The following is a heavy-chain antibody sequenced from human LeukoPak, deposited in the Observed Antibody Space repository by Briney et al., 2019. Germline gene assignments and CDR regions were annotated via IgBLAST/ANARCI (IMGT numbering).Heavy chain of an antibody. CDR2: ISSSSYI. V-gene: IGHV3-21*01. Sequence: PGGSLRLSCAASGFTFSSYSMNWVRQAPGKGLEWVSSISSSSYIYYADSVKGRFTISRDNAKNSLYLQMNSLRAEDTAVYYCARDWFSSSWYVGPYYYYGMDVWGQGTTVTVSS. CDR3: ARDWFSSSWYVGPYYYYGMDV. CDR1: GFTFSSYS. J-gene: IGHJ6*02. D-gene: IGHD6-13*01.